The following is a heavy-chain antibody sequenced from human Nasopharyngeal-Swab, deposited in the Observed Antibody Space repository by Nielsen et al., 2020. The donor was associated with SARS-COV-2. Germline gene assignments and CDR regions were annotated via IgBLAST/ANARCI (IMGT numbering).Heavy chain of an antibody. D-gene: IGHD3-3*01. Sequence: GSVKVSCKASGYTFTSYGISWVRQAPGQGLEWMGWISAYNGNTNYAQKLQGRVTMTTDTSTSTAYMELRSLRSDDTAVYYCARVHSSPAKGYFWSGYYRINLFDYWGQGTLVTVSS. CDR2: ISAYNGNT. J-gene: IGHJ4*02. CDR3: ARVHSSPAKGYFWSGYYRINLFDY. V-gene: IGHV1-18*01. CDR1: GYTFTSYG.